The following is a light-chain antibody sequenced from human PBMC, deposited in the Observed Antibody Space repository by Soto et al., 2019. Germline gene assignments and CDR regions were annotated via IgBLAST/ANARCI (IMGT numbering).Light chain of an antibody. CDR1: QSVSSN. V-gene: IGKV3-15*01. J-gene: IGKJ1*01. CDR2: GAS. Sequence: EIVMTQSPATLSVSPGERATLSCRARQSVSSNLAWYQQKPGQAPRLLIYGASTRATGIPARFRGSGSGTEFTLTISSLQSEDFAVYYCQQYNNWPPWTFGQGTKVDIK. CDR3: QQYNNWPPWT.